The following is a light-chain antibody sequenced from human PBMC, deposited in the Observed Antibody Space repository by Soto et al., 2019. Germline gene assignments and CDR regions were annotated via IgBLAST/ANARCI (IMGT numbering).Light chain of an antibody. CDR2: AVT. J-gene: IGLJ1*01. Sequence: QSALTQPASVSGTPGQSITISCTGTRIDVGAYNYVSWYQQYPGKAPKLIIYAVTDRPSGVSHRFSGSKSGNTASLTISGLQAEDEADYYCSSYTTSSTRVFGTGTQVTVL. V-gene: IGLV2-14*01. CDR1: RIDVGAYNY. CDR3: SSYTTSSTRV.